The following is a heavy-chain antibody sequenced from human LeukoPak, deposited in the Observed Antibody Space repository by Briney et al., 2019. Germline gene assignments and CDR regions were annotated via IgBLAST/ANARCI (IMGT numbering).Heavy chain of an antibody. CDR1: GFSFRNYA. Sequence: GRSLRLSCAASGFSFRNYAMHWVRQAPGKGLEWLALISYDETNEYYADSMKGRFTISRDNSKNTLYLQMNSLRAEDTAVYYCAKDPPAPYYYYYYMDVWGKGTTVTVSS. CDR3: AKDPPAPYYYYYYMDV. CDR2: ISYDETNE. V-gene: IGHV3-30-3*02. J-gene: IGHJ6*03. D-gene: IGHD2-2*01.